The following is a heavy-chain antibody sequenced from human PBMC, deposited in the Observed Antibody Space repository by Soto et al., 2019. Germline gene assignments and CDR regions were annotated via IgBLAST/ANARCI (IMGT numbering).Heavy chain of an antibody. CDR1: GYSFTSYW. Sequence: PGESLKISCKGSGYSFTSYWIGWVRQMPGKGLEWMGIIYPGDSDTRYSPSFQGQVTISADKSISTAYLQWSSLKASDTAMYYCATTKQWLSPGSAFDISGQGTMVTVS. J-gene: IGHJ3*02. CDR3: ATTKQWLSPGSAFDI. V-gene: IGHV5-51*01. CDR2: IYPGDSDT. D-gene: IGHD6-19*01.